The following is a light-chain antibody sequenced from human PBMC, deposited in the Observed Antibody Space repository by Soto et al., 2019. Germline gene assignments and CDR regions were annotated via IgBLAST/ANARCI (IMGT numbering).Light chain of an antibody. CDR2: RNN. Sequence: QSVLTQPPSASGTPGQRVTISCSGSSSNIGSNYVYWYQQLPGTAPKLLIYRNNQRPSGVPDRFSGSKSGTSASLAISGLRSEEVSDYYCEAWDGCKSGYFFGTGSNVTVL. CDR3: EAWDGCKSGYF. V-gene: IGLV1-47*01. J-gene: IGLJ1*01. CDR1: SSNIGSNY.